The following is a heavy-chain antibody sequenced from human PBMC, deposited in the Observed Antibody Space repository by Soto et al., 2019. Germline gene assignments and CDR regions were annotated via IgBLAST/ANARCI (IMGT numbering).Heavy chain of an antibody. V-gene: IGHV1-69*13. J-gene: IGHJ5*02. Sequence: ASVKVSCKASGGTFSSYAISWVRQAPGQGLEWMGGIIPIFGTANYAQKFQGRVTTTADESTSTAYMELSSLRSEDTAVYYCARGPPRVTANWFDPWGQGTLVTVSS. CDR1: GGTFSSYA. CDR3: ARGPPRVTANWFDP. D-gene: IGHD5-18*01. CDR2: IIPIFGTA.